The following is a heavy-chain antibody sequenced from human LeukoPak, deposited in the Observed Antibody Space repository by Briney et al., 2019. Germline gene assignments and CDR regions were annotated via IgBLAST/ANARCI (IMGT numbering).Heavy chain of an antibody. CDR3: ARDNSVRDEVWWFNP. CDR1: GYTFINYD. Sequence: VASVKVSCKASGYTFINYDINWVRQAPGQGPEWMGVISPSGGSTTYAQKFQGRVTLTRDMSTSTDYLELSSLRSEDTAVYYCARDNSVRDEVWWFNPWGQGTLVTVSS. J-gene: IGHJ5*02. V-gene: IGHV1-46*01. CDR2: ISPSGGST. D-gene: IGHD5-24*01.